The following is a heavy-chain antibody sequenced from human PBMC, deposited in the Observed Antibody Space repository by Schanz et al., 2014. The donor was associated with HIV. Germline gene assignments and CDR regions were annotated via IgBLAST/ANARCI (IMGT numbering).Heavy chain of an antibody. CDR2: ISGRGAVT. V-gene: IGHV3-11*01. D-gene: IGHD3-16*02. J-gene: IGHJ6*02. CDR3: VRSLYDYVRGAYRPNSFGMNV. CDR1: GFTFSDYY. Sequence: QVRLVESGGGSVKPGGSLRLSCAASGFTFSDYYMMWIRQAPGQGLECLSYISGRGAVTYYIDSVRGRFNISRDNAKNSLYLHMNGLRAEDTAVYYCVRSLYDYVRGAYRPNSFGMNVWGQGTPVTVSS.